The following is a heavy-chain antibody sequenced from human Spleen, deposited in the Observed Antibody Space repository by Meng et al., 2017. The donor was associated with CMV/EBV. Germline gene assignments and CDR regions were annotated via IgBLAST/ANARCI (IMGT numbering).Heavy chain of an antibody. Sequence: SETLSLTCAVYGGSFSGYYWSWIRQPPGKGLEWIGEINHSGSTNYNPSLKSRVTISVDTSKNQFSLKLSSVTAADTAVYYCARAKYDFWSATSKNYYYGMDVWGQGTTVTVSS. CDR1: GGSFSGYY. CDR3: ARAKYDFWSATSKNYYYGMDV. CDR2: INHSGST. V-gene: IGHV4-34*01. D-gene: IGHD3-3*01. J-gene: IGHJ6*02.